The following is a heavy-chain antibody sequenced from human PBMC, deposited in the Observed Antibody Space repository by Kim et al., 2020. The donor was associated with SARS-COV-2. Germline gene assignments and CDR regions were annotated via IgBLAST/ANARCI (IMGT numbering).Heavy chain of an antibody. CDR1: GFTFSSYA. J-gene: IGHJ4*02. CDR3: AKARILKVLAVAGFDY. V-gene: IGHV3-23*01. Sequence: GGSLRLSCAASGFTFSSYAMSWVRQAPGKGLEWVSAISGSGGSTYYADSVEGRFTISRDNSKNTLYLQMNSLRAEDTAVYYCAKARILKVLAVAGFDYWGQGPLVTVSS. D-gene: IGHD6-19*01. CDR2: ISGSGGST.